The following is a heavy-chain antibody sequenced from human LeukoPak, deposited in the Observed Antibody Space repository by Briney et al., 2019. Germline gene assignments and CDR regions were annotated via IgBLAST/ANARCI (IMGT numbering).Heavy chain of an antibody. Sequence: GGSLGLSCAASGFTFSSYSMNWVRQAPGKGPEWVSYISSSSSTIYYADSVKGRFTISRDNAKNSLYLQMNSLRDEDTAVYYCARDRRNSVLRYFDWLSYWGQGTLVTVSS. CDR1: GFTFSSYS. CDR3: ARDRRNSVLRYFDWLSY. D-gene: IGHD3-9*01. V-gene: IGHV3-48*02. J-gene: IGHJ4*02. CDR2: ISSSSSTI.